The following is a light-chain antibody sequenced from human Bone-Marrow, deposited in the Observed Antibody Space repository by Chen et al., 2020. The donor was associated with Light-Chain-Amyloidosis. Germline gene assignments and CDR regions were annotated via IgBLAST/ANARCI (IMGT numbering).Light chain of an antibody. CDR1: QSVSSY. J-gene: IGKJ5*01. CDR3: QQRSNWPPWIT. V-gene: IGKV3-11*01. CDR2: DAS. Sequence: EIVLTQSPATLSFSPGERATLSCRASQSVSSYLAWYQQKPGQAPRLLIYDASNRATGIPARFSGSGSGTDFTLTISSLEPEDFAVYYCQQRSNWPPWITFGQGTRLEIK.